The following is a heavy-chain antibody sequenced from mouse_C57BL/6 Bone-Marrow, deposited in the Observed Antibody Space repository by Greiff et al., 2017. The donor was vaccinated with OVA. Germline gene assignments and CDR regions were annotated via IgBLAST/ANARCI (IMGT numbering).Heavy chain of an antibody. Sequence: EVMLVESGGGLVKPGGSLKLSCAASGFTFSSYTMSWVRQTPEKRLAWVATISGGGGNTYYPDSVKGRFTISRDNAKNTLYLQMSSLRSEDTALYYCARLRLYFDYWGQGTTLTVSS. CDR3: ARLRLYFDY. CDR1: GFTFSSYT. CDR2: ISGGGGNT. J-gene: IGHJ2*01. V-gene: IGHV5-9*01. D-gene: IGHD3-2*02.